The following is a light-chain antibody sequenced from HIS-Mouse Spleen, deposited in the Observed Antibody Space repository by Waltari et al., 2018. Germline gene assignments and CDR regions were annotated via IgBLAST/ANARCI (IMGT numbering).Light chain of an antibody. J-gene: IGLJ3*02. CDR1: SSDVGGYTY. CDR2: DVS. Sequence: QSALTQPRSVSGSPGQSVTISCTGTSSDVGGYTYVSWYLQHPGKATKLMIYDVSKRPSGVPDRFSGSKSGNTASLTISGLQAEDEADYYCCSYAGSYTWVFGGGTKLTVL. V-gene: IGLV2-11*01. CDR3: CSYAGSYTWV.